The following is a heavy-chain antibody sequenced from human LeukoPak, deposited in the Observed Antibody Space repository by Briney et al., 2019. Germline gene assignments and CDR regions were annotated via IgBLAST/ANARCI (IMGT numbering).Heavy chain of an antibody. Sequence: GGSLRLSCAASGFTFSSYTMSWVRQAPGKGLEWVSVIYSGGSTYYADSVKGRFTISRDNSKYTLYLQMNSLRAEDTAVYYCARAQEGYYYDSSGPAGHFDYWGQGTLVTVSS. J-gene: IGHJ4*02. CDR3: ARAQEGYYYDSSGPAGHFDY. D-gene: IGHD3-22*01. CDR1: GFTFSSYT. V-gene: IGHV3-53*01. CDR2: IYSGGST.